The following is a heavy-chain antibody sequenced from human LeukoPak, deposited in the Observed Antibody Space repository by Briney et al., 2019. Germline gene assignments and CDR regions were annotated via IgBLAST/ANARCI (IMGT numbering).Heavy chain of an antibody. CDR1: GFTFRSYA. CDR2: ISGSGGDT. V-gene: IGHV3-23*01. Sequence: GGSLRLSCAASGFTFRSYAIYWVRQAPGKGLEWVSGISGSGGDTYFADSVKDRFTISRDNSKNTVFLQMDRLRAEGTAVYYCAKTTAGYSSGRYPSWPVDYWGQGTLVTVSS. D-gene: IGHD6-19*01. J-gene: IGHJ4*02. CDR3: AKTTAGYSSGRYPSWPVDY.